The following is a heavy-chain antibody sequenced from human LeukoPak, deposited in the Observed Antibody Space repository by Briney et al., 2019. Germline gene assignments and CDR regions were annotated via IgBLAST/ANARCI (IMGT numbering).Heavy chain of an antibody. V-gene: IGHV1-2*02. J-gene: IGHJ4*02. CDR2: IRPNSGGT. Sequence: GASVKVSCKASGYTFTGYYIHWVRQAPGQGLEWMGWIRPNSGGTNYEQMFQGRVTLTRDTSITTAYMELSRLTSDDTAVYYCAREGNWGPDYWGQGTLVTVSS. CDR1: GYTFTGYY. D-gene: IGHD7-27*01. CDR3: AREGNWGPDY.